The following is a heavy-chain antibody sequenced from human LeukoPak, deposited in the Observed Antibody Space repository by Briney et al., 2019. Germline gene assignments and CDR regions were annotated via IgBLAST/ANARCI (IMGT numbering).Heavy chain of an antibody. D-gene: IGHD6-19*01. CDR3: ARGAEYSSGWYWFDP. CDR2: ISSSSSYI. CDR1: GFTFSSYS. J-gene: IGHJ5*02. Sequence: GGSLRLSCAASGFTFSSYSMNWVGQAPGKGLEWVSSISSSSSYIYYADSVKGRFTISRDNAKNSLYLQMNSLRAEDTAVYYCARGAEYSSGWYWFDPWGQGTLVTVSS. V-gene: IGHV3-21*01.